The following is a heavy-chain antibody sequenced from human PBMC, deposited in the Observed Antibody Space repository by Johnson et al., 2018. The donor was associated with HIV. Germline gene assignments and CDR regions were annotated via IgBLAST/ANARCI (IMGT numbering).Heavy chain of an antibody. CDR2: IDTAGDT. J-gene: IGHJ3*02. V-gene: IGHV3-13*01. D-gene: IGHD3-10*01. CDR3: AGGSGVHSAFDI. Sequence: VQLVESGGGLVQPGGSLRLSCAASGFTLSSYDMHWVRQATGKGLEWVSEIDTAGDTYYPGSVKGRFTTSRENAKNSLYLQMNSLRAGGTAVYFCAGGSGVHSAFDIWGQGTVVTVSS. CDR1: GFTLSSYD.